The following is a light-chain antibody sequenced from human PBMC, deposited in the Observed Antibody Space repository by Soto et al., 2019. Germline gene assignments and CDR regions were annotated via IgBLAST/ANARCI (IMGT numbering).Light chain of an antibody. CDR2: GAS. V-gene: IGKV3-20*01. Sequence: EIVLTQSPGILSLSPGERATLSCRASQSISSSYLVWYQQKPGQAPRLLIYGASSRATGIPDRFSGSGSGTDFTLTISRLEPEDLAVYYCQQYGSSPRTFGQGTKVEIK. J-gene: IGKJ1*01. CDR1: QSISSSY. CDR3: QQYGSSPRT.